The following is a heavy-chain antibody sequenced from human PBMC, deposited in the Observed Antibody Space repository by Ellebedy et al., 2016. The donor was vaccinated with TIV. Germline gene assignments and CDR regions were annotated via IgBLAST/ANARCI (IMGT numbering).Heavy chain of an antibody. Sequence: PGGSLRLSCAASGFTSSRYAMSWVRQAPGKGLEWVATISGLGGDKTYYADSVKGRFTPSRDDSTKTVFLHMNNLKVEDTARYYCAKGGGSGFDYWGQGALVIVSS. D-gene: IGHD3-10*01. CDR3: AKGGGSGFDY. J-gene: IGHJ4*02. CDR2: ISGLGGDKT. CDR1: GFTSSRYA. V-gene: IGHV3-23*01.